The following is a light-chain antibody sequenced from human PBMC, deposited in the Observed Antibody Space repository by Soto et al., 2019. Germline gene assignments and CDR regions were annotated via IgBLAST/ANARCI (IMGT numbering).Light chain of an antibody. J-gene: IGKJ1*01. V-gene: IGKV3-11*01. CDR3: QQYTNWRT. CDR1: QSVSSY. CDR2: DAS. Sequence: EIVLPQSPATLSLSPGERATLSCRASQSVSSYLAWYQQKPGQAPRLLIYDASNRATGIPARFSGSGSGTDFTLTISSLQSEDFAVYYCQQYTNWRTFGQGTKVDIK.